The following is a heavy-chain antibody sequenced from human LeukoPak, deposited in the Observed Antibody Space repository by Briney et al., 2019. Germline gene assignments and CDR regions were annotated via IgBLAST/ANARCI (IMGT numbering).Heavy chain of an antibody. CDR3: ARGEDIVVVPAALAFDI. CDR2: ISSSISTI. V-gene: IGHV3-48*01. D-gene: IGHD2-2*01. CDR1: GFTFSSYI. J-gene: IGHJ3*02. Sequence: PGGAVRLSCAASGFTFSSYIMNWVRQAPGKGLEWVSYISSSISTIYYADSVKGRFTISRDNAKNSLYLQMNSLRAEDTAVYYCARGEDIVVVPAALAFDIWGQGTMVTVSS.